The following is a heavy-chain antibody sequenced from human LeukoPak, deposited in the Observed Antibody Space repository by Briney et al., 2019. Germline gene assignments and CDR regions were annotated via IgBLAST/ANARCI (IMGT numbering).Heavy chain of an antibody. Sequence: PGGSLRLSCAASGFTVSSYAMHWLRQAPGQGLEGVAVISYDGSNKYYADSVKGRFTISRDNSKNTMYLQMNSLRAEDTAVYYCAREVQSSDYYYYMDVWGKGTTVTVSS. D-gene: IGHD3-10*01. CDR1: GFTVSSYA. V-gene: IGHV3-30*04. CDR2: ISYDGSNK. J-gene: IGHJ6*03. CDR3: AREVQSSDYYYYMDV.